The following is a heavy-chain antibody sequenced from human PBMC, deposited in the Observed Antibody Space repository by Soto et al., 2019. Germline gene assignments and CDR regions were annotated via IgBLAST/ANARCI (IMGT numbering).Heavy chain of an antibody. J-gene: IGHJ4*02. CDR3: TRGNHPPTYYFEY. Sequence: PGEFLKNSCKVPGSSFISHWIRRVRQIRGKGLELMGIMYPGDSDTRYSPSFRGQVTISADKSISTAYLQWSSLKVSDTAIYYCTRGNHPPTYYFEYWGQGTLVTVYS. CDR1: GSSFISHW. V-gene: IGHV5-51*01. CDR2: MYPGDSDT.